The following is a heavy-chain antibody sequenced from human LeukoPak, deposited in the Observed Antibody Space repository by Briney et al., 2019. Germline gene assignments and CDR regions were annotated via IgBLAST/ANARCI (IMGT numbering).Heavy chain of an antibody. V-gene: IGHV3-33*01. Sequence: GGSLRLSCAGSGFTFSNYGMHWVRQAPGKGLEWVAVIWYEGTNKYYADSVRGRFTISRDNSKNTLYLQMDSLRAEDTAMYYCARQGGLGNYATGSWFDPWGQGTLVTVSS. CDR2: IWYEGTNK. CDR1: GFTFSNYG. J-gene: IGHJ5*02. D-gene: IGHD1-7*01. CDR3: ARQGGLGNYATGSWFDP.